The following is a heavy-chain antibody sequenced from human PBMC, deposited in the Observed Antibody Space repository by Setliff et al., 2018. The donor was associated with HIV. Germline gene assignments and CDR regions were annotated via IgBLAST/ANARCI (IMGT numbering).Heavy chain of an antibody. J-gene: IGHJ4*02. V-gene: IGHV1-3*01. CDR3: ARGDFDF. Sequence: VASVKVSCKTSGFTFSNYAIHWVRQAPGQGLEWMGWTNAGNGDTRYSPKFQGRVTFTRDSSASTVYMEMSSLRSEDTAMFYCARGDFDFWGQGTLVTVSS. CDR2: TNAGNGDT. D-gene: IGHD2-21*01. CDR1: GFTFSNYA.